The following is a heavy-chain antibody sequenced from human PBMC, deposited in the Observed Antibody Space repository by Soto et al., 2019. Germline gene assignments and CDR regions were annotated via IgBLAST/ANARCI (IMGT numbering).Heavy chain of an antibody. Sequence: GASVKVSCKASGYTFTSYAMHWVRQAPGQRLEWMGWINAGNGNTKYSQKFQGRVTITRDTSASTAYMELSSLRSEDTAVYYCARDWSYVRFGYYGMDVWGQGTTVTVSS. CDR1: GYTFTSYA. D-gene: IGHD3-10*02. J-gene: IGHJ6*02. V-gene: IGHV1-3*01. CDR3: ARDWSYVRFGYYGMDV. CDR2: INAGNGNT.